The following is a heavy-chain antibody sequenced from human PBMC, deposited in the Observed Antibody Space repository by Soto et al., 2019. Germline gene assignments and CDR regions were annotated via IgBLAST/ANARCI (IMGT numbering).Heavy chain of an antibody. CDR1: GGSVSSGDYY. V-gene: IGHV4-30-4*01. CDR2: VYYTGGS. D-gene: IGHD6-19*01. J-gene: IGHJ4*02. CDR3: ARDYRSGYDN. Sequence: PSETLSLTCTVSGGSVSSGDYYWSWIRQPPGKGLEWIAYVYYTGGSYYNPSLKSRATISIDTSKNQVSLKMNSVTAADTAVYYCARDYRSGYDNWGQGVLVT.